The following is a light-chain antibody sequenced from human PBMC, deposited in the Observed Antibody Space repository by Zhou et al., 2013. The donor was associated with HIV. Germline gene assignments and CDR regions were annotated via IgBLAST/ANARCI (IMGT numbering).Light chain of an antibody. CDR1: QSIRSW. CDR3: QQYYSYPQT. V-gene: IGKV1-5*03. CDR2: KAS. J-gene: IGKJ2*01. Sequence: DIQMTQSPSTLSASVGDRVTITCRASQSIRSWLAWYQQKPGKAPKLLIYKASSLESGVPSRFSGSGSGTDFTLTISCLQSEDFASYYCQQYYSYPQTFGQGTKLEI.